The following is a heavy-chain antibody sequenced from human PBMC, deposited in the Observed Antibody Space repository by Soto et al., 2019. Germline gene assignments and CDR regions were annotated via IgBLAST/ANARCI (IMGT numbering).Heavy chain of an antibody. CDR1: GGTFSSYA. D-gene: IGHD6-19*01. J-gene: IGHJ6*02. CDR2: IIPIFGTA. V-gene: IGHV1-69*01. Sequence: QVQLVQSGAEVKKPGSSVKVSCKASGGTFSSYAISWVRQAPGQGLEWMGGIIPIFGTANYAQKFQGRVTITADESTSTAYMELSSLRSEDTAVYYCARVWGDSSGSDTRLYYYGMDVWGQGTTVTVSS. CDR3: ARVWGDSSGSDTRLYYYGMDV.